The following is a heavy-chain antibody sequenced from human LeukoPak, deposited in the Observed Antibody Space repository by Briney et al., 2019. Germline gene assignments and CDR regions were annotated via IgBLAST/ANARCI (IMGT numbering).Heavy chain of an antibody. CDR3: ARASGSPNDYSNYGSDY. CDR2: INHSGST. CDR1: GGSFSDYY. V-gene: IGHV4-34*01. J-gene: IGHJ4*02. Sequence: PSETLSLTCAVYGGSFSDYYWSWIRQPPGKGLEWIGEINHSGSTNYNPSLKSRVTISVDTSKNQFSLKLSSVTAADTAVYYCARASGSPNDYSNYGSDYWGQGTLVTVSS. D-gene: IGHD4-4*01.